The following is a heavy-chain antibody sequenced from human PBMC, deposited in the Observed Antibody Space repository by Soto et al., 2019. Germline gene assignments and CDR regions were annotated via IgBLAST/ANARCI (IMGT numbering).Heavy chain of an antibody. CDR3: ARAEMTTSWFDP. D-gene: IGHD4-4*01. J-gene: IGHJ5*02. V-gene: IGHV4-30-2*01. Sequence: PSETLSLTCAVSGGSISSGGYSWSWILQPPGKGLEWIGYIYHSGSTYYNPSLKSRVTISVDRSKNQFSLKLSSVTAADTAVYYCARAEMTTSWFDPWGQGTLVTVSS. CDR2: IYHSGST. CDR1: GGSISSGGYS.